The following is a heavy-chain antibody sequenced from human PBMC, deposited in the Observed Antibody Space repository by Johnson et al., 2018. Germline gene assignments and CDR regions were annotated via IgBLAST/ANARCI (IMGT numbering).Heavy chain of an antibody. CDR2: ISHDGGNK. Sequence: QVQLVESGGGVVQPGRSLRLSCAASGFTFSSYGMHWVRQAPGKGLEWVAVISHDGGNKYYADSMKGRFTVSRDNSKNTLYLQMNSLRAEDTAVYYCARAVGAWRSVTDAFDIWGQGTMVTVSS. D-gene: IGHD1-26*01. J-gene: IGHJ3*02. CDR1: GFTFSSYG. V-gene: IGHV3-30*03. CDR3: ARAVGAWRSVTDAFDI.